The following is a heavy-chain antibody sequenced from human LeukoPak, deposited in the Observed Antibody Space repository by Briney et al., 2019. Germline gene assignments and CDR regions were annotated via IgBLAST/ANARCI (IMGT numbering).Heavy chain of an antibody. V-gene: IGHV4-59*08. CDR1: GGSISSYY. D-gene: IGHD6-25*01. Sequence: SETLSLTCTVSGGSISSYYWSWIRQPPGKGLEWIGYIYYSGSTNYNPSHKSRVTISVDTSKNQFSLKLSSVTAADTAVYYCARQGGGFWYFDLWGRGTLVTVSS. CDR2: IYYSGST. J-gene: IGHJ2*01. CDR3: ARQGGGFWYFDL.